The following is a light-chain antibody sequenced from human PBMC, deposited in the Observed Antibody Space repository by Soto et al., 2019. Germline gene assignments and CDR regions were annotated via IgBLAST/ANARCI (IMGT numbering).Light chain of an antibody. CDR1: QTISSGF. V-gene: IGKV3-20*01. J-gene: IGKJ5*01. CDR3: QQYGDSPRT. CDR2: DAF. Sequence: EIVLTQSPGILYLSPGDRATLSCRASQTISSGFLAWYQPKVGRAHRLLIHDAFMRATGIPDRFSGSGSGTDFTLTIARLEPEDFAVYYCQQYGDSPRTFGQGPRREIK.